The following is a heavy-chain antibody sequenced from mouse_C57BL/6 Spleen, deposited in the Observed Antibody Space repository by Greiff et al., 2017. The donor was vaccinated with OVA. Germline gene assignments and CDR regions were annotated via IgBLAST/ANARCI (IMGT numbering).Heavy chain of an antibody. CDR1: GYTFTDYN. J-gene: IGHJ2*01. CDR2: INPNNGGT. V-gene: IGHV1-18*01. Sequence: EVKLQESGPELVKPGASVKIPCKASGYTFTDYNMDWVKQSHGKSLEWIGDINPNNGGTIYNQKFKGKATLTVDKSSSTAYMELRSLTSEDTAVYYCARLQQGFDYWGQGTTLTVSS. CDR3: ARLQQGFDY.